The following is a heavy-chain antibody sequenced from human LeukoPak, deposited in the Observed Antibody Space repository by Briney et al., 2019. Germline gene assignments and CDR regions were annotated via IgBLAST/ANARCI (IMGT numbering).Heavy chain of an antibody. V-gene: IGHV3-7*01. J-gene: IGHJ4*02. CDR2: IKQDGSEK. CDR3: AREGAYEDDFDY. Sequence: GGSLRLSCVASGFTFRNYWMSWVRQAPGKGLEWVSKIKQDGSEKYYVDSVKGRFTISRDNAKKSLYLQMNSLRAEDTALYFCAREGAYEDDFDYWGQGTLVTVSS. CDR1: GFTFRNYW. D-gene: IGHD3-3*01.